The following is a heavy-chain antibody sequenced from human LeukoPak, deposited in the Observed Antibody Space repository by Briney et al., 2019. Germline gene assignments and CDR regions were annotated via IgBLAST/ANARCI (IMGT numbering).Heavy chain of an antibody. D-gene: IGHD5-18*01. Sequence: GASVKVSCKASGYTFTGYYMHWVRQAPGQGLEWMGWMNPNSGNTGYAQKFQGRVTMTRNTSISTAYMELSSLRSEDTAVYYCARGRRIQLWLLGLAYYYYYGMDVWGQGTTVTVSS. J-gene: IGHJ6*02. V-gene: IGHV1-8*02. CDR1: GYTFTGYY. CDR2: MNPNSGNT. CDR3: ARGRRIQLWLLGLAYYYYYGMDV.